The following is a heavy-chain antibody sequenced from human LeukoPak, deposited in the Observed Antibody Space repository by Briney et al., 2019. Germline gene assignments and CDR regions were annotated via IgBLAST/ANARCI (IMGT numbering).Heavy chain of an antibody. Sequence: GGSLRLSSAASGFPFGNEAMGWVRQAPERGLEWVSTISPGGSTTYYADSVKGRFTISRENSRNTLFVQMNSLSAEDTAVYYCAKVRSGSSNWALRIFDNWGQGTLVTVSS. CDR1: GFPFGNEA. CDR2: ISPGGSTT. CDR3: AKVRSGSSNWALRIFDN. D-gene: IGHD4-11*01. J-gene: IGHJ4*02. V-gene: IGHV3-23*01.